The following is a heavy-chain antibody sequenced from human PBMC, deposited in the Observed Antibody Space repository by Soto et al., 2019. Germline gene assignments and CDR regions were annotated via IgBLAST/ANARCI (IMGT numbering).Heavy chain of an antibody. V-gene: IGHV3-7*04. CDR3: ARDLSTAGGGGWCEALDL. Sequence: EVQLVESGGGMVQPGRSLRLSCVGSGFTFKTDWMTWVRQGPGKGLEWVANIKGDGTKENYVDSVKGRFTISRDNAKNSVYLQMNSLRVEDTAVYYCARDLSTAGGGGWCEALDLGGQGTVVTVSS. CDR1: GFTFKTDW. D-gene: IGHD2-15*01. J-gene: IGHJ3*01. CDR2: IKGDGTKE.